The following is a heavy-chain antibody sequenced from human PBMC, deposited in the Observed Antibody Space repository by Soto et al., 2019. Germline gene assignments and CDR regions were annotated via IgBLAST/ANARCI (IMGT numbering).Heavy chain of an antibody. J-gene: IGHJ6*02. CDR1: GGSIRGGGYY. CDR2: IYYSGST. CDR3: ARGEVDCSSTSCHQYYYYGMDV. D-gene: IGHD2-2*01. Sequence: SETLCVTCTVAGGSIRGGGYYWSWIRQHPGKGLEWIGYIYYSGSTYYNPSLKSRVTISVDTSKNQFSLKLSSVTAADTAVYYCARGEVDCSSTSCHQYYYYGMDVWGQGTTVTVSS. V-gene: IGHV4-31*03.